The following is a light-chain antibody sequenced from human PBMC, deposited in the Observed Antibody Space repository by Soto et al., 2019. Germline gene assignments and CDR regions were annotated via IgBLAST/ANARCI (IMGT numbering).Light chain of an antibody. V-gene: IGLV2-14*01. Sequence: QSVXSEFSAVSGSPGKSITISCTGTSSDVGAYYYVSWYQRRPGKAPKLIIYEVTNRPSGVSNRFSGSKSGKTASLTISGLQADDEADYYCSSFTRSCSVVFGTGTQVTV. J-gene: IGLJ1*01. CDR1: SSDVGAYYY. CDR2: EVT. CDR3: SSFTRSCSVV.